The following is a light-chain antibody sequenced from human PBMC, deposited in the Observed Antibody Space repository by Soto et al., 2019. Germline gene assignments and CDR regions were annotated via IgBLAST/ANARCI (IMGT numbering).Light chain of an antibody. V-gene: IGKV3-20*01. Sequence: EIVLTQSPGTLSLSPGERATLSCRASQSVSSSYLAWYQQKPGQAPRLLIYGASSRATGIPDRFSGNGSGTDFTFTISRLEPEDFAVYYWQQYVSSPWTFVHGTKVEIK. J-gene: IGKJ1*01. CDR2: GAS. CDR3: QQYVSSPWT. CDR1: QSVSSSY.